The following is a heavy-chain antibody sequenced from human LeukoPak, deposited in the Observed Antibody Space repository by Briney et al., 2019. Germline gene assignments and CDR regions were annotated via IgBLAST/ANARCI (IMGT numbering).Heavy chain of an antibody. CDR3: ARLVGGGPSDY. D-gene: IGHD2-21*01. CDR2: VSSSSTYI. Sequence: PGGSLRLSCAASGFTFSTYSMNWVRQAPGKGLEWVSSVSSSSTYIYYADSVKGRFTISRDNAKNSLYLQMNSLRAEDTAVYYCARLVGGGPSDYWGQGTLVTVFS. J-gene: IGHJ4*02. V-gene: IGHV3-21*01. CDR1: GFTFSTYS.